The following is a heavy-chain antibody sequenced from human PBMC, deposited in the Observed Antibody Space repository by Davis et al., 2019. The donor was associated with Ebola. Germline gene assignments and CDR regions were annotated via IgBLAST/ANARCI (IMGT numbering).Heavy chain of an antibody. CDR1: GFTVSNIY. D-gene: IGHD6-19*01. J-gene: IGHJ4*02. CDR3: ARVSVIGTGGWWNDDY. CDR2: IYSSGST. V-gene: IGHV3-53*01. Sequence: PGGSLRLSCAASGFTVSNIYMTWVRQAPGKGLEWVTVIYSSGSTHYADSVKGRFTFSRDNSNNTLYLQMNSLRAEDTAVYYCARVSVIGTGGWWNDDYWGQGTLVTVSS.